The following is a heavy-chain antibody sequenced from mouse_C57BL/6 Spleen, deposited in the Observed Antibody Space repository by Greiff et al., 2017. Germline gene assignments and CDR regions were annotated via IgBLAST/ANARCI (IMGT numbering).Heavy chain of an antibody. CDR3: ARWLQKRVYFDY. D-gene: IGHD2-2*01. CDR2: INPSNGGT. J-gene: IGHJ2*01. CDR1: GYTFTDYE. Sequence: QVQLKESGAELVRPGASVTLSCKASGYTFTDYEMHWVKQRPGQGLEWIGNINPSNGGTNYNEKFKSKATLTVDKSSSTAYMQLSSLTSEDSAVYYCARWLQKRVYFDYWGQGTTLTVSS. V-gene: IGHV1-53*01.